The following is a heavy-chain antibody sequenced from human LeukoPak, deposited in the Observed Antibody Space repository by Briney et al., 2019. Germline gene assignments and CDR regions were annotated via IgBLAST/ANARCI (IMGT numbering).Heavy chain of an antibody. CDR3: ARGMATDYGMDV. J-gene: IGHJ6*02. V-gene: IGHV3-48*03. D-gene: IGHD5-24*01. Sequence: GGPLRLSCEASGFTFSIYAMNRVPQAPGKGPQRVPYISSSVSTIYYPESVQGRFTISRDNDQNILYVHMNSLRAEDTAVYYCARGMATDYGMDVWGQGTTVTVSS. CDR1: GFTFSIYA. CDR2: ISSSVSTI.